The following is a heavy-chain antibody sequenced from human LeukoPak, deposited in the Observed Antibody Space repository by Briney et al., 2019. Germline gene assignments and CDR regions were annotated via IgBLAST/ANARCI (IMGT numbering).Heavy chain of an antibody. Sequence: PSETLSLTCTVSGGSISSGSYYWSWLRQPAGKGLEWIGRIYSSGSTNYNPSLKSQVTISVDTSKNQFSLKLSSVTAADTAVYYCARSYFDYWGQGTLVTVSS. V-gene: IGHV4-61*02. CDR3: ARSYFDY. CDR1: GGSISSGSYY. CDR2: IYSSGST. J-gene: IGHJ4*02.